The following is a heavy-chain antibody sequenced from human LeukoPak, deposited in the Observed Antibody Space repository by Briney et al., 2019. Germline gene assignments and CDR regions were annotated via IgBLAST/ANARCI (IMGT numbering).Heavy chain of an antibody. CDR1: GGSFSGYY. CDR3: ARHYYYDISGYFTKGFDP. Sequence: PSETLSLTCAVYGGSFSGYYWSWIRQPPGKGLEWIGEINHGGSTNYNPSLKSRVTISVDTSKNQFSLKLSTVTAADTAVYYCARHYYYDISGYFTKGFDPWGQGTLVTVSS. V-gene: IGHV4-34*01. J-gene: IGHJ5*02. CDR2: INHGGST. D-gene: IGHD3-22*01.